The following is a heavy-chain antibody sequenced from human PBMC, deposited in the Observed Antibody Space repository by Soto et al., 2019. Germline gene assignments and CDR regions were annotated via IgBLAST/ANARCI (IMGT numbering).Heavy chain of an antibody. J-gene: IGHJ4*02. CDR1: GYTFTSYD. CDR3: AREKSSGYYYDY. Sequence: QVQLVQSGAEVKKPGASVKVSCKASGYTFTSYDINWVRRATGQGLEWMGWMNPNSGNTAYAQKFQGRVTMTRNTSISTAYMELSSLRSEDTAVYYCAREKSSGYYYDYWGQGTLVTVSS. D-gene: IGHD3-22*01. V-gene: IGHV1-8*01. CDR2: MNPNSGNT.